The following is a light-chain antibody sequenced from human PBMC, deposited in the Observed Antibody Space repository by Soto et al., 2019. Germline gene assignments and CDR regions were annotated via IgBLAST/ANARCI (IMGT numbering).Light chain of an antibody. V-gene: IGLV2-23*01. CDR3: CSYAGSSSLV. CDR2: EGN. J-gene: IGLJ2*01. CDR1: SSDVGNYNL. Sequence: QSALTQPASVSGSPGQSITISCTGTSSDVGNYNLVSWYQQHPGKAPKLMIYEGNERPSGVSNRFSGSKSGNTASLTISGLQAEDEADYYCCSYAGSSSLVFGGGTKLTVL.